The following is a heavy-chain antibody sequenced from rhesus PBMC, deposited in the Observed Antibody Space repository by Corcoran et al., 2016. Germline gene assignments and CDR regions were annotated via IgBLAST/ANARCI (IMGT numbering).Heavy chain of an antibody. V-gene: IGHV1-156*01. CDR2: VDPGYGEI. Sequence: EVQLVQSGADVQKPGASVKVSCKVSGSTFTELSMHWVRKAHGKGLVRVGGVDPGYGEIIHAEKFQGRVTMTEDTSTDTAYMELSSLRSEDTAVYYCARVSTFGGSLDVWGRGVLVTVSS. J-gene: IGHJ5-2*02. CDR3: ARVSTFGGSLDV. CDR1: GSTFTELS. D-gene: IGHD2-15*01.